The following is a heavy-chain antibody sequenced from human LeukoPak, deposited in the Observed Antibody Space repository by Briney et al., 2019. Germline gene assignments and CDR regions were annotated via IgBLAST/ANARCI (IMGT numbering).Heavy chain of an antibody. D-gene: IGHD6-13*01. CDR2: IYYSGST. V-gene: IGHV4-59*01. CDR3: ARFIAAAGNDAFDI. J-gene: IGHJ3*02. CDR1: GGSISSYY. Sequence: SETLSLTCTVSGGSISSYYWSWIRQPPGKGLEWIWYIYYSGSTNYNPSLKSRVTISVDTSKNQSSLKLSSVTAADTAVYYCARFIAAAGNDAFDIWGQGTMVTVSS.